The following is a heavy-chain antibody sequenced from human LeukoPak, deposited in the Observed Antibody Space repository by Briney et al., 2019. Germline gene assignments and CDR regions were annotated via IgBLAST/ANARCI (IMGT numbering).Heavy chain of an antibody. Sequence: PGGSLRLSCAASALTFSKYAMNWVRQAPGKGLEWVQVISRSDSGSNIYYADSVKGRFTISRDNSKNTLYLQMNSLRAEDTAVYYCAKDLSGTWTLDLWGRGTLVTVSS. D-gene: IGHD1-7*01. J-gene: IGHJ2*01. CDR2: ISRSDSGSNI. CDR1: ALTFSKYA. V-gene: IGHV3-NL1*01. CDR3: AKDLSGTWTLDL.